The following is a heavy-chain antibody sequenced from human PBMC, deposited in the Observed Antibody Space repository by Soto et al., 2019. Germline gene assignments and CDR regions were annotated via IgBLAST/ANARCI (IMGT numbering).Heavy chain of an antibody. V-gene: IGHV4-59*01. CDR3: ASSLYNWNYRSWFDP. D-gene: IGHD1-7*01. J-gene: IGHJ5*02. CDR1: GGSISSYY. Sequence: PSETLSLTYTVSGGSISSYYWSWIRQPPGKGLEWIGYIYYSGSTNYNPSLKSRVTISVDTSKNQFSLKLSSVTAADTAVYYCASSLYNWNYRSWFDPWGQGTLVTVSS. CDR2: IYYSGST.